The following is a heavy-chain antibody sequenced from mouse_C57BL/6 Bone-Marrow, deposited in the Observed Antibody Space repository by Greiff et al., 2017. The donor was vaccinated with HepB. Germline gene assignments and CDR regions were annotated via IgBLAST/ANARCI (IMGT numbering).Heavy chain of an antibody. V-gene: IGHV1-64*01. D-gene: IGHD2-3*01. J-gene: IGHJ4*01. Sequence: VQLQQPGAELVKPGASVKVSCKASGYTFTSYWMHWVKQRPGQGLEWIGMIHPNSGSTNYNEKFKSKATLTVDKSSCTAYMQLSSLTSEDSAVYYCARGGWLPVYWGPGTSVTVSS. CDR3: ARGGWLPVY. CDR1: GYTFTSYW. CDR2: IHPNSGST.